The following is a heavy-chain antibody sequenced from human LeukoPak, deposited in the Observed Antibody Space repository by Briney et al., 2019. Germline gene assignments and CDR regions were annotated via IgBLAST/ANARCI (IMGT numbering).Heavy chain of an antibody. CDR3: AKGDYYDFDY. J-gene: IGHJ4*02. CDR1: GFTFSNYG. D-gene: IGHD3-10*01. V-gene: IGHV3-23*01. Sequence: GGSLRLSCVASGFTFSNYGMNWVRQAPGKGLEWVSIITSGVGITYYADSVKGRFTISRDNSKKPLYLQMNSLRAEDTAVYYCAKGDYYDFDYWGQGTLVTVSS. CDR2: ITSGVGIT.